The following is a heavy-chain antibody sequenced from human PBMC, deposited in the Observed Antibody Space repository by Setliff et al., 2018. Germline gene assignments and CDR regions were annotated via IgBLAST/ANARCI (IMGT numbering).Heavy chain of an antibody. CDR3: ATNSGGNTIDAFDI. V-gene: IGHV1-24*01. J-gene: IGHJ3*02. CDR1: GYTLTELS. D-gene: IGHD2-15*01. Sequence: GPSVKVSCKVSGYTLTELSMHWVRQAPGKGLEWMGGFDPEDGETIYAQKFQGRVTMTEDTSTDTAYMELSSLRSEDTAVYYCATNSGGNTIDAFDIWGQGTMVTVSS. CDR2: FDPEDGET.